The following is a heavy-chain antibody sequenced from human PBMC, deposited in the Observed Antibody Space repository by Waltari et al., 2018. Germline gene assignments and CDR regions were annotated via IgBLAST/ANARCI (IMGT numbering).Heavy chain of an antibody. Sequence: QLQLQESGPGLVKPSETLSLTCTVSGGSISRSSYYWGWIRQPPGRGLEWIGSIYYSGSTYYNPSLKSRVTISVDTSKNQFSLKLSSVTAADTAVYYCARGDDFWSGYYRTMFDYWGQGTLVTVSS. D-gene: IGHD3-3*01. CDR2: IYYSGST. V-gene: IGHV4-39*07. J-gene: IGHJ4*02. CDR1: GGSISRSSYY. CDR3: ARGDDFWSGYYRTMFDY.